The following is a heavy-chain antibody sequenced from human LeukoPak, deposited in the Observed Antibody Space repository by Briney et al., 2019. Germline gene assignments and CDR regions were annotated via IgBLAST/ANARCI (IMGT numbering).Heavy chain of an antibody. CDR2: IFSGGNT. Sequence: GGSLRLSCAASGFIVSSNYMSWVRQAPGKGLEWVSAIFSGGNTYYADSVKGRFTISRDNSKNTMYLQMNSLRAEDTAVYYCAKDGGPSSSGSQFFNYWGQGALVTVSS. J-gene: IGHJ4*02. CDR1: GFIVSSNY. V-gene: IGHV3-53*01. D-gene: IGHD1-26*01. CDR3: AKDGGPSSSGSQFFNY.